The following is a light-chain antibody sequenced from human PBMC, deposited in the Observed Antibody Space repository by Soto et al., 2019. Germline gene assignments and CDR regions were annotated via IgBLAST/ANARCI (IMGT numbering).Light chain of an antibody. V-gene: IGLV1-51*01. CDR1: SSNIGNNY. CDR3: GTGNKSLGAGV. J-gene: IGLJ3*02. Sequence: QSVLTQPPSVSAAPGQKVTISCSGSSSNIGNNYVSWYQQLPGTAPKLLIYENNKRPSGIPDRFSGSKSGTSATLGITGLQTGDEDYYYCGTGNKSLGAGVFGGGTKLTVL. CDR2: ENN.